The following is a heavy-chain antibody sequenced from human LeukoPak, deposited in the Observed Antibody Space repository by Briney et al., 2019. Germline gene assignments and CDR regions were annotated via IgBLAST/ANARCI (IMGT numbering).Heavy chain of an antibody. CDR2: IYTSGST. D-gene: IGHD3-3*01. V-gene: IGHV4-4*07. J-gene: IGHJ3*02. Sequence: PSETLSLTCTVSGGSISGYYWSWIRQPAGKGLEWIGRIYTSGSTNYHPSLKSRVTMSVDTSKKQFSLKLSSVTAADTAVYYCARAEGTITIFGVVQDQGFDIWGQGTMVIVSS. CDR3: ARAEGTITIFGVVQDQGFDI. CDR1: GGSISGYY.